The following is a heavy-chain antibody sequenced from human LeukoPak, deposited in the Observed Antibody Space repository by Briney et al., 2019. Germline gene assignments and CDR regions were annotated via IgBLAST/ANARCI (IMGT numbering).Heavy chain of an antibody. J-gene: IGHJ4*02. CDR3: AREPPYYGDYGGVIY. CDR1: GGSISSSSYY. D-gene: IGHD4-17*01. V-gene: IGHV4-39*06. Sequence: SETLSLTCTVSGGSISSSSYYWGWIRQPPGKGLEWIGSIYYSGSTYYNPSLKSRVTISVDTSKNQFPLKLSSVTAADTAVYYCAREPPYYGDYGGVIYWGQGTLVTVSS. CDR2: IYYSGST.